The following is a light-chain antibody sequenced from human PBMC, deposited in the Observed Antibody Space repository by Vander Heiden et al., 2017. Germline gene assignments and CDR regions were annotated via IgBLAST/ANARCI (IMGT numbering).Light chain of an antibody. CDR1: QSVISRSSNKNY. V-gene: IGKV4-1*01. CDR2: WAS. Sequence: DTVMPRARKARRAWLAAKATINCKSSQSVISRSSNKNYLAWYQQKPGHPPKLLIYWASNRDSGVPAPYNGKRSRTDFTLTIRSRQAEDVEVYYCHGEDATGFTFGRGTKVEIK. J-gene: IGKJ4*01. CDR3: HGEDATGFT.